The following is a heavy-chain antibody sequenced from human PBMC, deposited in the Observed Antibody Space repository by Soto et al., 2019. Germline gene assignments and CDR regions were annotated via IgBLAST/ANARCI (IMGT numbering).Heavy chain of an antibody. Sequence: GGSLRLSCAASGFTFSSYAMSWVRQAPGKGLEWVSAISGSGGSTYYADSVKGRFTISRDNSKNTLYLQMNSLRAEDTAVYYCAKDLRDCSGGSCYSFNDYYYGMDVWGQGTTVTVSS. V-gene: IGHV3-23*01. CDR3: AKDLRDCSGGSCYSFNDYYYGMDV. J-gene: IGHJ6*02. CDR2: ISGSGGST. CDR1: GFTFSSYA. D-gene: IGHD2-15*01.